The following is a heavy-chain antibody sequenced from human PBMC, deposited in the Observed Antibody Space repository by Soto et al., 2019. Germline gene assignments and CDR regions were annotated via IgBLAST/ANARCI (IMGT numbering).Heavy chain of an antibody. V-gene: IGHV4-59*01. CDR2: IYKSGST. D-gene: IGHD3-16*01. J-gene: IGHJ4*02. CDR3: ARDRDGGADFDY. CDR1: GGSISGYY. Sequence: QVQLQESGPVLVKPSETLSLTCSASGGSISGYYWSWIRQPPGRGLEWNGFIYKSGSTNYNPALKSRVSISVDTSKNLLSLTLSSVAAAVTAVYYCARDRDGGADFDYWGQGTLVTVSS.